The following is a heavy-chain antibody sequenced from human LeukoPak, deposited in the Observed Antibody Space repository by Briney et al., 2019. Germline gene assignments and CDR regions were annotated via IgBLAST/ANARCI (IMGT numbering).Heavy chain of an antibody. CDR1: GGSISSSSYY. Sequence: SETLSLTCTVSGGSISSSSYYWGWIRQPPGKGLEWIGSIYYSGSTYYNPSLKSRVTISVDTSKNQFSLKLSSVTAADTAVYYCARQGIAAAGTDYYYGMDVWGQGTTVTVSS. CDR2: IYYSGST. D-gene: IGHD6-13*01. V-gene: IGHV4-39*01. J-gene: IGHJ6*02. CDR3: ARQGIAAAGTDYYYGMDV.